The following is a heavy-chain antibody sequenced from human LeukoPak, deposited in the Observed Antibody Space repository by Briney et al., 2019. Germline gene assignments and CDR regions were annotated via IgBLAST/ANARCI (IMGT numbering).Heavy chain of an antibody. CDR1: GLTFSKAG. CDR3: ATVAYCSNGVCAGFDY. Sequence: AGGSLRLSCAVSGLTFSKAGMSWVRQAPGKGLEWVGRIKSKTDGGTTDYAAPVKGRCTMSRDDSKNTVFLQMNSLKTEDTAVYYCATVAYCSNGVCAGFDYWGQGTLVTVSS. D-gene: IGHD2-8*01. V-gene: IGHV3-15*01. J-gene: IGHJ4*02. CDR2: IKSKTDGGTT.